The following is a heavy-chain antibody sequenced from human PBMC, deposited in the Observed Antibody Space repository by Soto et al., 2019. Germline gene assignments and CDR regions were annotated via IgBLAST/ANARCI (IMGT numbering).Heavy chain of an antibody. D-gene: IGHD4-17*01. CDR2: INPNSGAT. CDR3: ARDPGPYGDYSY. Sequence: GASVKVSCKACGYTFSEYYLHWVRQAPGQGLEWMGWINPNSGATNYAQRFQGRVTITRDTSITTVYMDLSRLGSDDTAFYFCARDPGPYGDYSYWGQGTLVTV. J-gene: IGHJ4*02. CDR1: GYTFSEYY. V-gene: IGHV1-2*02.